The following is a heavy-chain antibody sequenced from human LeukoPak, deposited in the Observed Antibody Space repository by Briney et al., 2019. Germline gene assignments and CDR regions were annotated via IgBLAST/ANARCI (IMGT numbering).Heavy chain of an antibody. D-gene: IGHD6-13*01. CDR2: INSDGSST. CDR1: GFTFSSYW. V-gene: IGHV3-74*01. CDR3: ARYSSSWYGDAFDI. Sequence: GGSLRLSCAASGFTFSSYWMHWVRQAPGKGLVWVSRINSDGSSTSYADSVKGRFTISRDNAKNTLYLQMNSLRAEDTAVYYCARYSSSWYGDAFDIWGQGTMVTVSS. J-gene: IGHJ3*02.